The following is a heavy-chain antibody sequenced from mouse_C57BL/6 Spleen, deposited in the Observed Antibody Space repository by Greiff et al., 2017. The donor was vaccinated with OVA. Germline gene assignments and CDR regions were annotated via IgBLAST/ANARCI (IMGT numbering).Heavy chain of an antibody. V-gene: IGHV5-4*01. CDR2: ISDGGSYT. Sequence: EVMLVESGGGLVKPGGSLKLSCAASGFTFSSYAMSWVRQTPEKRLEWVATISDGGSYTYYPDNVKGRFTISRDNAKNNLYLQMSHLKSEDTAMYYCAREGGTEYFDYWGQGTTLTVSS. J-gene: IGHJ2*01. CDR3: AREGGTEYFDY. D-gene: IGHD4-1*01. CDR1: GFTFSSYA.